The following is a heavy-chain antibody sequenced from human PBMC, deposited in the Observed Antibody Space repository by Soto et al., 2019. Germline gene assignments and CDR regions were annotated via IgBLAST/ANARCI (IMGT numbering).Heavy chain of an antibody. V-gene: IGHV3-23*01. CDR3: AKDVLRYFDWLDGPDY. Sequence: GGSLRLSCAASGFTFSSYAMSWVRQAPGKGLEWVSAISGSGGSTYYADSVKGRFTISRDNSKHTLYLQMNSLRAEDTAVYYCAKDVLRYFDWLDGPDYWGQGTLVTVSS. CDR1: GFTFSSYA. J-gene: IGHJ4*02. D-gene: IGHD3-9*01. CDR2: ISGSGGST.